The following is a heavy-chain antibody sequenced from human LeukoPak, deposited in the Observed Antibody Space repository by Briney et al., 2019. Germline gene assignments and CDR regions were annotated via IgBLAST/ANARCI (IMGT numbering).Heavy chain of an antibody. D-gene: IGHD3-22*01. V-gene: IGHV1-69*05. J-gene: IGHJ4*02. CDR1: GGTFSSYA. Sequence: GASVKVSCKASGGTFSSYAISWVRQAPGQGLEWMGGIIPIFGTANCAQKFQGRVTITTDESTSTAYMELSSLRSEDTAVYYCASYYYDSSGYLVWGQGTLVTVSS. CDR2: IIPIFGTA. CDR3: ASYYYDSSGYLV.